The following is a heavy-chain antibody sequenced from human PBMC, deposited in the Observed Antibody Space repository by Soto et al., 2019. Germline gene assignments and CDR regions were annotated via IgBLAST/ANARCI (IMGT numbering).Heavy chain of an antibody. CDR3: ASSSYGDYERFDY. J-gene: IGHJ4*02. CDR2: ISYDGSNK. V-gene: IGHV3-30-3*01. Sequence: GGSLRLSCAASGFTFSSYAMHWVRQAPGKGLEWVAVISYDGSNKYYADSVKGRFTISRDNSKNTLYLQMNSLRAEDTAVYYCASSSYGDYERFDYWGQGTLVTVSS. CDR1: GFTFSSYA. D-gene: IGHD4-17*01.